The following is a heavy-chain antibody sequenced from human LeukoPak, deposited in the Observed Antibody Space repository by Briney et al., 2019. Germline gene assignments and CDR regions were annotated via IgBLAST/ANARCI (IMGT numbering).Heavy chain of an antibody. CDR2: IIPIFGTA. Sequence: GASVKVSCTASGGTFSSYAISWVRQAPGQGLEWMGGIIPIFGTANYAQKFQGRVTITADESTSTAYMELSSLRSEDTAVYYCARAFWSGYYSGNWFDPWGQGTLVTVSS. V-gene: IGHV1-69*01. J-gene: IGHJ5*02. CDR3: ARAFWSGYYSGNWFDP. D-gene: IGHD3-3*01. CDR1: GGTFSSYA.